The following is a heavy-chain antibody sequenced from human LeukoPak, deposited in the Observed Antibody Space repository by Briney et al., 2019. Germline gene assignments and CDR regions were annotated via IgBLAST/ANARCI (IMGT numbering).Heavy chain of an antibody. CDR1: GYTFTGYY. Sequence: ASVKVSCKASGYTFTGYYMHWVRQAPGQGLEWMGWINPNSGGTNYAQKFQGRVTMTRNTSISTAYMELSSLRSEDTAVYYCARGPGYCSGGSCYYYYMDVWGKGTTVTISS. D-gene: IGHD2-15*01. CDR2: INPNSGGT. CDR3: ARGPGYCSGGSCYYYYMDV. V-gene: IGHV1-2*02. J-gene: IGHJ6*03.